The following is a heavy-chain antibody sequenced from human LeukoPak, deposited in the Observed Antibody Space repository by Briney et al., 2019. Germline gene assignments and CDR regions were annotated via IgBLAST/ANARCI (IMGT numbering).Heavy chain of an antibody. Sequence: GGSLRLSCAASGFTFSSYEMNWVRQAPGKGLEWVSYISSSGSTIYYADSVKGRFTISRDNAKNSLYLQVNSLRAEDTAVYYCASQREYYYDSSGYNWGQGTLVTVSS. J-gene: IGHJ4*02. CDR3: ASQREYYYDSSGYN. D-gene: IGHD3-22*01. CDR1: GFTFSSYE. V-gene: IGHV3-48*03. CDR2: ISSSGSTI.